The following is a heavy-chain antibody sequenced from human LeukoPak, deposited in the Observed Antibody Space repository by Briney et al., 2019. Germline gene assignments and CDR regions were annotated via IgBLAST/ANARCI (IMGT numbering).Heavy chain of an antibody. D-gene: IGHD4-23*01. CDR2: IFYSGST. J-gene: IGHJ2*01. CDR3: AGQDGGNTLGYFDL. V-gene: IGHV4-59*08. Sequence: SETLSLTCTVSGGSMNYYYWSWIRQLPGKGLEWIGYIFYSGSTKYNPSLKSRVTISVDTSKNQSSLKLSSVTAADTAVYYCAGQDGGNTLGYFDLWGRGTLVTVSS. CDR1: GGSMNYYY.